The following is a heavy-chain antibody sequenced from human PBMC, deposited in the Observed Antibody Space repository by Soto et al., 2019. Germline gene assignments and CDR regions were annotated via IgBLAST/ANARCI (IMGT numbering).Heavy chain of an antibody. CDR1: GGSISGGGFS. V-gene: IGHV4-30-2*01. D-gene: IGHD3-10*01. CDR2: ILHTGGT. Sequence: SETLSLTCAVSGGSISGGGFSWSWIRQPPGKGPEWIGYILHTGGTQYNPSLKSRVSMSVDKSKNQFSLHLTSVTAADTAVYYCARLQFGEGFDYWGQGALVTVSS. J-gene: IGHJ4*02. CDR3: ARLQFGEGFDY.